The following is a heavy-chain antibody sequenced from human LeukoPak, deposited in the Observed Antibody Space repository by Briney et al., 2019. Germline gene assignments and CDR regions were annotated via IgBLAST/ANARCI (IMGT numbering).Heavy chain of an antibody. CDR3: AAASIAAAGTEH. D-gene: IGHD6-13*01. J-gene: IGHJ1*01. V-gene: IGHV3-48*03. CDR2: ISSSGSTI. Sequence: GGSLRLSCAASGFTFSSFEMNWVRQAPGKGLEWVSYISSSGSTIYYADSVKGRFTISRDNAKNSLYLQMNSLRAEDTAVYYCAAASIAAAGTEHWGQGTLVTVSS. CDR1: GFTFSSFE.